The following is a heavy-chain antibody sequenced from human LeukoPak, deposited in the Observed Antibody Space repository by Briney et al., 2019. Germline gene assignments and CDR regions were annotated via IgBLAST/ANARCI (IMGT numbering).Heavy chain of an antibody. V-gene: IGHV4-30-4*01. Sequence: PSETLSLTCTVSGGSISSGDYYWSWIRQPPGKGLEWIGYIYYSGSTYYNPSLKSRVTISVDTSKNQFSLKLSSVTAADTAVYYCARGGYSSSWYYFDYWGQGTLVTVSS. D-gene: IGHD6-13*01. CDR2: IYYSGST. J-gene: IGHJ4*02. CDR3: ARGGYSSSWYYFDY. CDR1: GGSISSGDYY.